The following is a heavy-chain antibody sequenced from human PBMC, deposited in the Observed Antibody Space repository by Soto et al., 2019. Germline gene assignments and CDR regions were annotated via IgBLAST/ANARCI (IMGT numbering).Heavy chain of an antibody. CDR3: ARAPHIVGMVYGGEVNWLDS. J-gene: IGHJ5*01. CDR1: GYSFASHG. CDR2: SSGYTGNT. Sequence: QDQPVPSGPEVKKPGASVKVSCKTSGYSFASHGVSWVRQAPGQGLEWMGWSSGYTGNTDYAQKFQGRLLVTSDTSTSTAYMELRSVRSDDTAVYYCARAPHIVGMVYGGEVNWLDSWGQGTLVTVSS. D-gene: IGHD2-8*01. V-gene: IGHV1-18*01.